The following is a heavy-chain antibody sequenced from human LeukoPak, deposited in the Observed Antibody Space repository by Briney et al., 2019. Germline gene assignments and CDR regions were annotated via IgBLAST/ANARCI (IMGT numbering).Heavy chain of an antibody. J-gene: IGHJ6*03. Sequence: SETLSLTCAVYGGSFSGYYWSWIRQPPGKGLESIGEINHSGSTNYNPSLKSRVTISVDTSKNQFSLKLSSVTAADTAVYYCARLDILVVPAARQYYYYMDVWGKGTTVTVSS. CDR3: ARLDILVVPAARQYYYYMDV. CDR1: GGSFSGYY. V-gene: IGHV4-34*01. CDR2: INHSGST. D-gene: IGHD2-2*01.